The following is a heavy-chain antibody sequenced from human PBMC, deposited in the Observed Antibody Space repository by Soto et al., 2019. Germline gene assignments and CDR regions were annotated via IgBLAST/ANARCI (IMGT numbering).Heavy chain of an antibody. Sequence: QVQLVQSGAEVKKPGTSVKVSCKASGYTFTSYDNNWVRQATGQGLEWMGWMNPNSGNTGYAQKFQGRVTMTRNTSISTAYMELSSLRSEDTAVYYCARSVEWLASFDYWGQGTLATVSS. CDR1: GYTFTSYD. CDR3: ARSVEWLASFDY. V-gene: IGHV1-8*01. D-gene: IGHD6-19*01. CDR2: MNPNSGNT. J-gene: IGHJ4*02.